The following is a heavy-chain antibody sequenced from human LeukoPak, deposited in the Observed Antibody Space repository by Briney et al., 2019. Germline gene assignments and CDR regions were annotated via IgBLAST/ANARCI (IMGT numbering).Heavy chain of an antibody. CDR3: ARRPYYDSSGYPSSYYFDY. V-gene: IGHV4-39*01. Sequence: SETLPLTCTVSGGSISSSSYYWGWIRQPPGKGLEWIGSIYYSGSTYYNPSLKSRVTLSVDTSKNQFSLRLNSVTAADTAVYYCARRPYYDSSGYPSSYYFDYWGQGTLVTVSS. D-gene: IGHD3-22*01. J-gene: IGHJ4*02. CDR1: GGSISSSSYY. CDR2: IYYSGST.